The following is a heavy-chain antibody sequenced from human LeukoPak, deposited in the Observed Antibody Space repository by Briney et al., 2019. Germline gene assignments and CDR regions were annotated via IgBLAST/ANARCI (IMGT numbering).Heavy chain of an antibody. CDR2: INTNTGNP. CDR1: GYTFSNND. Sequence: ASVKVSCKASGYTFSNNDINWVRQAPGQGLEWMGWINTNTGNPTYAQGFTGRFVFSLDTSVSTAYLQISSLKAEDTAVYYCARDLLGELLSSWGQGTLVTVSS. V-gene: IGHV7-4-1*02. J-gene: IGHJ5*02. D-gene: IGHD1-26*01. CDR3: ARDLLGELLSS.